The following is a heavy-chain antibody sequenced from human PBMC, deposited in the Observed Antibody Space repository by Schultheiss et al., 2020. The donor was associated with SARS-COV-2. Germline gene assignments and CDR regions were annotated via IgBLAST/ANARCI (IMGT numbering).Heavy chain of an antibody. CDR3: ATRANYYDSSGYNGSGDAFDI. CDR1: GFTFSSYE. J-gene: IGHJ3*02. D-gene: IGHD3-22*01. Sequence: GSLRLSCAASGFTFSSYEMNWVRQAPGKGLEWISYISSSGDTIHYADSVKGRLTISRDNAKNTLYLQMNSLRAEDTAVYYCATRANYYDSSGYNGSGDAFDIWGQGTMVTVSS. CDR2: ISSSGDTI. V-gene: IGHV3-48*03.